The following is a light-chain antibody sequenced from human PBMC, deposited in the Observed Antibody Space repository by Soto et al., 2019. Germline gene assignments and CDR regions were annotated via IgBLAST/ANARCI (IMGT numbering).Light chain of an antibody. CDR1: SSDVGGYKY. V-gene: IGLV2-14*01. Sequence: QSALTQPASVSGSPGQSITISCTGTSSDVGGYKYVSWYQQYPGKAPKLMIYEVSKWPSGVSNRFSGSKSSNTASLTISGLQAEDEADYYCSSYTSTNTLIFGTGTKVTVL. CDR2: EVS. J-gene: IGLJ1*01. CDR3: SSYTSTNTLI.